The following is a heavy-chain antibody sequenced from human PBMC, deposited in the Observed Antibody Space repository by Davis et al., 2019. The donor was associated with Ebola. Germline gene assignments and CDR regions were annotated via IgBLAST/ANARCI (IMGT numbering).Heavy chain of an antibody. CDR3: AKWSERVATWVYYFDY. V-gene: IGHV3-23*01. D-gene: IGHD5-12*01. CDR2: LGTSADK. CDR1: GFIFSSYV. J-gene: IGHJ4*02. Sequence: GGSLRLSCAASGFIFSSYVMSWVRQAPGKGLEWVSTLGTSADKYYADSVKGRFTISRDNSKNTQYLQMNSLRAEDTAVYYCAKWSERVATWVYYFDYWGQGTLVTVSS.